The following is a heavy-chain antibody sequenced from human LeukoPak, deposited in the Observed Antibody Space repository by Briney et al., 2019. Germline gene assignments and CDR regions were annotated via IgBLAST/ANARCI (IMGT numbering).Heavy chain of an antibody. J-gene: IGHJ5*02. CDR2: ITFSSSHI. CDR1: GFTFSGYV. Sequence: GGSLRLSCAASGFTFSGYVMTWVRQAPGKGLECVSSITFSSSHIYYADSVKGRFIISRDNTKDSLYLQMNSLRAEDTAIYYCARGPQFSGPGWFDPWGQGTLVTVSS. CDR3: ARGPQFSGPGWFDP. V-gene: IGHV3-21*01. D-gene: IGHD3-10*01.